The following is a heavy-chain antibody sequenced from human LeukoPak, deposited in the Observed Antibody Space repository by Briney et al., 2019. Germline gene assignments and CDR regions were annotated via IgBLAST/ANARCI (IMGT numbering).Heavy chain of an antibody. CDR2: TYYRSKWYN. V-gene: IGHV6-1*01. Sequence: SQTLSLTCAISGDSISSNSAAWNWIRQPPSRGFEWLGRTYYRSKWYNDYAVSVKSRITINPDTSKNQFSLQLNSVTPEDTAVYYCARAPTVLVGYCSSASCQADYWGQGTLVTVSS. CDR3: ARAPTVLVGYCSSASCQADY. D-gene: IGHD2-2*01. CDR1: GDSISSNSAA. J-gene: IGHJ4*02.